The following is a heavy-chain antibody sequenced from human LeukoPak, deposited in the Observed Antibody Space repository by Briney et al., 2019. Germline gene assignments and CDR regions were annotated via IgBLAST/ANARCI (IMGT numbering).Heavy chain of an antibody. Sequence: GRSLRLSCAASGFTFDDYAMHWVRQAPGKGLEWVSGISWNSGSIGYADSVKGRFTISRDNAKNSLYLQMNSLRAEDTALYYCAKDFVFSGGDAFDIWGQGTMVTVSS. CDR2: ISWNSGSI. CDR1: GFTFDDYA. CDR3: AKDFVFSGGDAFDI. D-gene: IGHD2-15*01. J-gene: IGHJ3*02. V-gene: IGHV3-9*01.